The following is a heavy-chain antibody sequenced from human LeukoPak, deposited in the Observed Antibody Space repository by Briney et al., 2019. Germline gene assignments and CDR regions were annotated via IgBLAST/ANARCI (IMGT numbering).Heavy chain of an antibody. CDR3: AREEGSWLATLRTYAFDI. CDR2: YYHSGSA. D-gene: IGHD6-13*01. V-gene: IGHV4-4*02. Sequence: PSGALSLTCAVSVGSISSSNWWSWVRPPPGKGLGGSGEYYHSGSANYNPSLKSRVTISVDTSKNQSSLKLSSVTAADTAVYYCAREEGSWLATLRTYAFDIWGQGTMVTVSS. CDR1: VGSISSSNW. J-gene: IGHJ3*02.